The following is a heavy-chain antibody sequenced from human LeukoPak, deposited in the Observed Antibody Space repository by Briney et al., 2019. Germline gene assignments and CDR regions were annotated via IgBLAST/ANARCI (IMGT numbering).Heavy chain of an antibody. V-gene: IGHV3-7*01. J-gene: IGHJ4*02. CDR2: IKRDGSEK. CDR1: GFTFSSYW. CDR3: ARGGLRYFDWLFHVY. D-gene: IGHD3-9*01. Sequence: GGSLRLSCAASGFTFSSYWMSWVRQAPGKGLEWVANIKRDGSEKYYVDSVKGRFTISRDNAKNSLYLQMNSLRAEDTGVYYCARGGLRYFDWLFHVYWGQGTLVAVSS.